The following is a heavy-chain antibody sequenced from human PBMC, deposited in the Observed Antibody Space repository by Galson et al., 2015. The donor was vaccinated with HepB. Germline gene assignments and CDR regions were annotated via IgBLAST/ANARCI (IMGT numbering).Heavy chain of an antibody. V-gene: IGHV1-2*02. CDR1: GYTFTGYY. CDR2: INPNSGGT. CDR3: ARGGPYSSGWYGLKGVWYFDL. J-gene: IGHJ2*01. D-gene: IGHD6-19*01. Sequence: SVKVSCKASGYTFTGYYMHWVRQAPGQGLEWMGWINPNSGGTNYAQKFQGRVTMTRDTSISTAYMELSRLRSDDTAVYYCARGGPYSSGWYGLKGVWYFDLWGRGTLVTVSS.